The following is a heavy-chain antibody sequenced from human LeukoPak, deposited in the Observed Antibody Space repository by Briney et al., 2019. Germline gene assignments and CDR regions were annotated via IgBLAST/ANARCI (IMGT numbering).Heavy chain of an antibody. CDR3: ARDGYGSGSYGGDY. CDR1: GGTFSSYA. Sequence: ASVTVSCKASGGTFSSYAISWVRQSPGQGLEGMGGIIPIFGTANYAQKFQGRVTITPDESTSTAYMELSSLRSEDTAVYYCARDGYGSGSYGGDYWGQGTLVTVSS. D-gene: IGHD3-10*01. CDR2: IIPIFGTA. V-gene: IGHV1-69*01. J-gene: IGHJ4*02.